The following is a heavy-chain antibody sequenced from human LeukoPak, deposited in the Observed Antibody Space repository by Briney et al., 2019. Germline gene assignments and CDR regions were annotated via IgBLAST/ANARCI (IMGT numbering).Heavy chain of an antibody. V-gene: IGHV1-69*05. D-gene: IGHD2-2*01. CDR3: ARDGVVPAAIDYYYYYMDV. Sequence: ASVKVSCKASGGTFSSYAISWVRQAPGQGLEWMGRIIPIFGTANYAQKFQGRVTITTDESTSTAYMELSSLRSEDTAVYYCARDGVVPAAIDYYYYYMDVWGKGTTVTVSS. CDR1: GGTFSSYA. CDR2: IIPIFGTA. J-gene: IGHJ6*03.